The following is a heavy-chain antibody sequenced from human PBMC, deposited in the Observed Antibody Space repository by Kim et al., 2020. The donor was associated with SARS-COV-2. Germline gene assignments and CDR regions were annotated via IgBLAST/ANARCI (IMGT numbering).Heavy chain of an antibody. CDR3: ARGGSTTVTTPFPFDY. CDR1: GGSFSGYY. Sequence: SETLSLTCAVYGGSFSGYYWSWIRQPPGKGLEWIGEINHSGSTNYNPSLKSRVTISVDTSKNQFSLKLSSVTAADTAVYYCARGGSTTVTTPFPFDYWGQGTLFTVSS. V-gene: IGHV4-34*01. CDR2: INHSGST. D-gene: IGHD4-17*01. J-gene: IGHJ4*02.